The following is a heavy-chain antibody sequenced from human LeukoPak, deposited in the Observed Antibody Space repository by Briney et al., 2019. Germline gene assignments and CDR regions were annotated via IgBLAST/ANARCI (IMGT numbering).Heavy chain of an antibody. CDR1: GFTFNDHD. CDR2: IKQDGSAK. V-gene: IGHV3-7*03. J-gene: IGHJ4*02. Sequence: GGSLRLSCVASGFTFNDHDMSWVRQAPGKGLEWVANIKQDGSAKYYVDSVKGRFTISRDNAKNSLYLQMNSLRAEDTAVYYCARDSPSGSYGYWGQGTLVTVSS. D-gene: IGHD1-26*01. CDR3: ARDSPSGSYGY.